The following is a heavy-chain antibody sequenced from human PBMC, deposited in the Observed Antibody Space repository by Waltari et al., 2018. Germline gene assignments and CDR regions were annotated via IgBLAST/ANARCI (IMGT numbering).Heavy chain of an antibody. CDR1: GYPISSGFY. D-gene: IGHD3-10*01. CDR2: IHHSESA. CDR3: ARVGYYGSGTNDY. Sequence: QVQLQESGPGLVKPSETLSLTCPVPGYPISSGFYWGWIRQPPGKGLEWIGNIHHSESAYYNPSLKSRVTISVDTSKNQFSLKLSSVTAADTSIYYCARVGYYGSGTNDYWGQGTLVTVSS. J-gene: IGHJ4*02. V-gene: IGHV4-38-2*02.